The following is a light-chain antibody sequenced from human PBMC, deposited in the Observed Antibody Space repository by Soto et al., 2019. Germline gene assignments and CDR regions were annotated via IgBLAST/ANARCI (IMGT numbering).Light chain of an antibody. CDR3: QSHDSSLSTYV. CDR1: SSNIGAGYA. CDR2: GNT. V-gene: IGLV1-40*01. Sequence: VLTQPPSVSGAPGQRVTISCTGSSSNIGAGYAVHWYQQLPGKAPKLLIYGNTNRPSGVPDRFSGSKSGTSASLAITGLQAEDEADYYCQSHDSSLSTYVFGTGTKVTVL. J-gene: IGLJ1*01.